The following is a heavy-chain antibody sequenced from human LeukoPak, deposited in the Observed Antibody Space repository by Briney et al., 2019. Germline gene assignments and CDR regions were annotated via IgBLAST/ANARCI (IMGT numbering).Heavy chain of an antibody. CDR1: GYTFTGYF. J-gene: IGHJ6*02. D-gene: IGHD6-19*01. V-gene: IGHV1-2*02. Sequence: GASVKVSCKASGYTFTGYFMHWMRQAPGQGLEWMGWINPNRGGTNYPQKFQGRVNMTRDTSISTAYMELSRLRSDDTAVYYCAILTAVPGTSYYGMDVWGQGTTVTVSS. CDR2: INPNRGGT. CDR3: AILTAVPGTSYYGMDV.